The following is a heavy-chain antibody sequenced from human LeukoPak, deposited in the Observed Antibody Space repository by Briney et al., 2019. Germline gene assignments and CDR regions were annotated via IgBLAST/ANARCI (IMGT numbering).Heavy chain of an antibody. CDR1: GGSISSYY. Sequence: SETLSLTCTVSGGSISSYYWSWIRQPPGKGLEWIGYIYYSGSTNYNPSLKSRVTISVDTSKNQFSLKLSSVTAADTAVYYCARHRGRRFLPDTLRYMDVWGKGTTVTVSS. CDR2: IYYSGST. V-gene: IGHV4-59*08. D-gene: IGHD3-3*01. J-gene: IGHJ6*03. CDR3: ARHRGRRFLPDTLRYMDV.